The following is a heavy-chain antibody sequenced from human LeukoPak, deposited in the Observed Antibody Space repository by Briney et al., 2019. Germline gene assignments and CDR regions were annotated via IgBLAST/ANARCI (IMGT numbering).Heavy chain of an antibody. CDR1: RYTFTGYY. CDR3: ARVKVVVVAATTRDYYYGMDV. CDR2: INPNSGGT. J-gene: IGHJ6*02. Sequence: ASVNVSCKASRYTFTGYYMHWVRPAPGQGLEWMGLINPNSGGTNYAQKFQGRVTMTRDTSISTAYMELSRLRSDDTAVYYCARVKVVVVAATTRDYYYGMDVWGQGTTVTVSS. V-gene: IGHV1-2*02. D-gene: IGHD2-15*01.